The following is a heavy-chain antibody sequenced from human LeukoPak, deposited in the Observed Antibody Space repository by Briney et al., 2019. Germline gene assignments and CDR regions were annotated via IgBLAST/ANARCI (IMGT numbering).Heavy chain of an antibody. V-gene: IGHV4-38-2*02. CDR3: ATSGWYLLPGVY. J-gene: IGHJ4*02. D-gene: IGHD6-19*01. Sequence: SETLSLTCSVSGYSISSGNYWGWIRQPPGKGLEWIGSIYHSGSTYYNPSLESRVTISVDTSKNQFSLKLSSVTAADTAVYYCATSGWYLLPGVYWGQGTLVTVSS. CDR2: IYHSGST. CDR1: GYSISSGNY.